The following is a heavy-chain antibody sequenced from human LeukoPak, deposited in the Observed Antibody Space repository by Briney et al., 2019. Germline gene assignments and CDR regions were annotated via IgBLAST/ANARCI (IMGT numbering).Heavy chain of an antibody. D-gene: IGHD2-21*02. V-gene: IGHV1-18*04. CDR2: ISIYTGNT. CDR3: ARVRGTALTAYPGYFDN. Sequence: ASVKVSCKASGYTFTSYGISWVRQAPGQGLEWMGWISIYTGNTKYGEKFQGRTTMTRDTSTSTAYMEVRSLRSDDTAVYYCARVRGTALTAYPGYFDNWGQGTLVTVSS. J-gene: IGHJ4*02. CDR1: GYTFTSYG.